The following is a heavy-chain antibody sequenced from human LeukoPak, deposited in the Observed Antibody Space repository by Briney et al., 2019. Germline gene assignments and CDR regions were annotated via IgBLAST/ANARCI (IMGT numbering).Heavy chain of an antibody. V-gene: IGHV3-33*01. D-gene: IGHD2-15*01. CDR1: GFTFSSHG. Sequence: GGSLRLSCAASGFTFSSHGMYWVRQAPGKGLEWVAVIWYDGSKRYYADSVKGRFTISRDDSKNTLYLQMNSLRAEDTAVYYCARDPASSFDYWGQGTLVTVSS. CDR3: ARDPASSFDY. CDR2: IWYDGSKR. J-gene: IGHJ4*02.